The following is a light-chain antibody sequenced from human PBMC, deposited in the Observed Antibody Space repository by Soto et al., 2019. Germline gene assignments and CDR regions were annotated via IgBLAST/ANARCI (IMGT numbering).Light chain of an antibody. J-gene: IGLJ2*01. CDR3: AGWDVSLTGGT. CDR2: EDY. Sequence: QSVLTQPPSVYAAPGQKVTISCSGSSSNIGIDFVSWYQQLPGTAPKLLIYEDYKRPSGIPDRFSGSKSGASAILAITGLQTGDEADYYCAGWDVSLTGGTFGGGTKLTVL. CDR1: SSNIGIDF. V-gene: IGLV1-51*02.